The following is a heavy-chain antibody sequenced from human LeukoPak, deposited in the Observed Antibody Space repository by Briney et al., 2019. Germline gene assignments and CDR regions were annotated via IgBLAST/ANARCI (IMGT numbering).Heavy chain of an antibody. CDR3: ATPLDYYDNSGYHQGGD. CDR1: GFTFSSSA. V-gene: IGHV3-23*01. J-gene: IGHJ4*02. D-gene: IGHD3-22*01. Sequence: TGGSLRLSCAASGFTFSSSAMSWVRQVPGKGLEWVSGISASGGSTSYADSVRGRFTISRDNSKNSLYLQMNSLRAEDTAVYYCATPLDYYDNSGYHQGGDWGQGTLVAVSS. CDR2: ISASGGST.